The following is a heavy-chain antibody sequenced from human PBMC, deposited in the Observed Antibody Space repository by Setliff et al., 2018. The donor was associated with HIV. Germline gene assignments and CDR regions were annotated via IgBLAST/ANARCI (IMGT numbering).Heavy chain of an antibody. J-gene: IGHJ4*02. CDR1: GGSFDAYY. Sequence: SETLSLTCDLYGGSFDAYYWSWIRQPPGKGLEWMGEINHSGNTTYNPSLESRVTISADTTKNQFPLKLNTVTAADTAVYYCLLEAPLMMGTTPPLWGQGTLVTVSS. CDR3: LLEAPLMMGTTPPL. V-gene: IGHV4-34*01. CDR2: INHSGNT. D-gene: IGHD1-7*01.